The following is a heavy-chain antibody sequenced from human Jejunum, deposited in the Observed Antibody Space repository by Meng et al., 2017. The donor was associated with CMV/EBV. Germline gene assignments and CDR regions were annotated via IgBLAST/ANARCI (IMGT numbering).Heavy chain of an antibody. CDR2: IYWDGDE. D-gene: IGHD3-10*01. CDR1: GFSLSTYEVG. Sequence: QITLKESGPTLVTPTQTLTLTCTFSGFSLSTYEVGVGWIRQPPGKALEWLALIYWDGDERYRPSLKTRLAITKDTSKNQVVLTMTNVDPVDTATYFCARGYGASWFDNWGQGTLVTVSS. J-gene: IGHJ4*02. V-gene: IGHV2-5*02. CDR3: ARGYGASWFDN.